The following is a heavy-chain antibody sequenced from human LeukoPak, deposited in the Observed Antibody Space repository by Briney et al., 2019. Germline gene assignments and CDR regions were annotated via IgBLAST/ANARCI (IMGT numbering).Heavy chain of an antibody. Sequence: PGGSLRLSCAASGFTVSSNYMSWVRQAPGKGLEWVSVIYSGGSTYYAGSVKGRFTISRDNSKNTLYLQMNSLRAEDTAVYYCARGVGNPYYYDSSGYNYFDYWGQGTLVTVSS. J-gene: IGHJ4*02. V-gene: IGHV3-53*01. CDR1: GFTVSSNY. CDR3: ARGVGNPYYYDSSGYNYFDY. D-gene: IGHD3-22*01. CDR2: IYSGGST.